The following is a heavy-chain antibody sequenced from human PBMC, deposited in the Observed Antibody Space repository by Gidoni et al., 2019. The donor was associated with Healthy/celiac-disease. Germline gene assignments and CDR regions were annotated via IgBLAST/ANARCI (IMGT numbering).Heavy chain of an antibody. CDR1: GFTFTIYW. Sequence: EVQLVESGGGVVEPGGSLRFSCASSGFTFTIYWMSWVRQAPGKGLEWVANIKQDGSERYYVDSVKGRFTISRDNAKNSLYLQMDSLRAEDTAVYYCAREGGYSGYMDYWGQGTLVTVSS. J-gene: IGHJ4*02. CDR3: AREGGYSGYMDY. V-gene: IGHV3-7*01. D-gene: IGHD5-12*01. CDR2: IKQDGSER.